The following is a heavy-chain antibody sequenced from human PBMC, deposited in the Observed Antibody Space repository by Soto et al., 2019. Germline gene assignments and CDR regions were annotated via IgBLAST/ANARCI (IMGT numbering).Heavy chain of an antibody. Sequence: LRLSCAASGFTFSSYLMSWVRQAPGKGLEWVANIKQDGSEKYYVDSVKGRFTISRDNAKNSLYLQMNSLRAEDTAVYYCARFYYDSSGYLPSPYYYYYGMDVWGQGTTVTVSS. J-gene: IGHJ6*02. CDR3: ARFYYDSSGYLPSPYYYYYGMDV. CDR1: GFTFSSYL. D-gene: IGHD3-22*01. V-gene: IGHV3-7*04. CDR2: IKQDGSEK.